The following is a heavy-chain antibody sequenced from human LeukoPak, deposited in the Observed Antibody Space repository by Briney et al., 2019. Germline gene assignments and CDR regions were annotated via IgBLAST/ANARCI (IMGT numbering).Heavy chain of an antibody. CDR1: GFTFSSYG. J-gene: IGHJ2*01. CDR3: SRRDCSRTDCFYWYFDL. Sequence: GGSLRLSCAASGFTFSSYGMHWVRQAPGKGLEWVAVIWYDGSNKYYADSVKGRFTISRDNSKNTLYLQMNSLRAEDTAVYYCSRRDCSRTDCFYWYFDLWGRGALLTVSS. CDR2: IWYDGSNK. D-gene: IGHD2-2*01. V-gene: IGHV3-33*01.